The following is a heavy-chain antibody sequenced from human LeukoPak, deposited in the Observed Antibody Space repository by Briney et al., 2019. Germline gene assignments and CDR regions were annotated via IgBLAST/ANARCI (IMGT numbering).Heavy chain of an antibody. CDR2: FDPEDGET. CDR1: GYTPTELS. Sequence: ASVKVSCKVSGYTPTELSMHWVRQAPGKGLEWMGGFDPEDGETIYAQKFQGRVTMTEDTSTDTAYMELSSLRSEDTAVYYCATDLSSPGAFDIWGQGTMVTVSS. J-gene: IGHJ3*02. CDR3: ATDLSSPGAFDI. D-gene: IGHD6-19*01. V-gene: IGHV1-24*01.